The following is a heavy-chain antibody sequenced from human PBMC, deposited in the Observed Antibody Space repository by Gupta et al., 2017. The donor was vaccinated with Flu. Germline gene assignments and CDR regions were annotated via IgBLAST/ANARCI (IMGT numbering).Heavy chain of an antibody. D-gene: IGHD3-10*01. CDR1: GFTLINSA. CDR3: AASAGTVGSFDC. V-gene: IGHV1-58*01. J-gene: IGHJ4*02. Sequence: QMQAVQSGPEVRKPGLSVKVSCRTSGFTLINSAVQWVRQARGQPLEWVGWIVVGNGNTNYARDFEGRVTISRDMSTNTVYMELGSLKYEDTAVYYCAASAGTVGSFDCWGQGTLVTVSS. CDR2: IVVGNGNT.